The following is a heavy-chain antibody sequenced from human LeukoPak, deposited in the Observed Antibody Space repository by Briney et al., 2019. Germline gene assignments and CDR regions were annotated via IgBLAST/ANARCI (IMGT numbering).Heavy chain of an antibody. CDR1: GFTFSNYA. Sequence: GGSLRLSCPASGFTFSNYAMHRVRQAPGKGLEFVSGISSTGGSTNYPDSVKDRFSISRDNSKNTLYLQMTSLRADDTAVYYCVKDQHCSTISCATRTGFDPWGQGTSVTVSS. CDR3: VKDQHCSTISCATRTGFDP. CDR2: ISSTGGST. V-gene: IGHV3-64D*06. D-gene: IGHD2-2*01. J-gene: IGHJ5*02.